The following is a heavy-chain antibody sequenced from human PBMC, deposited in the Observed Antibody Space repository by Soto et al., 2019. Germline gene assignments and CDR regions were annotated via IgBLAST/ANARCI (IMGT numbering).Heavy chain of an antibody. CDR2: ISFDGSHK. V-gene: IGHV3-30*18. Sequence: QVLLVESGGGVVQPGRSLRLSCAGSGFTFSNYGLHWVRQAPGKGLDWVSFISFDGSHKYYADSVMGRFTISRDNSNNMLYLQMDSLTTEDTAVYYCAKDGAPRSCSRSSCHPAGAYWGQGTLVTVSS. CDR1: GFTFSNYG. J-gene: IGHJ4*02. D-gene: IGHD2-15*01. CDR3: AKDGAPRSCSRSSCHPAGAY.